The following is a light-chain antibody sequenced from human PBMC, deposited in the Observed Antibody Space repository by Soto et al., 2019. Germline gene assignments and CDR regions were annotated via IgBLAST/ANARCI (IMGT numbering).Light chain of an antibody. V-gene: IGKV3-15*01. Sequence: EIVMTQSPATLSVSPGERATLSCRASQSVSSDLAWYQQKPGQAPRLLIVGASTRATGFPARFTGSGSGTEVTLSISSLQSEDFAVYYCQQYKNWPLTFGGGTKVEIK. J-gene: IGKJ4*01. CDR2: GAS. CDR1: QSVSSD. CDR3: QQYKNWPLT.